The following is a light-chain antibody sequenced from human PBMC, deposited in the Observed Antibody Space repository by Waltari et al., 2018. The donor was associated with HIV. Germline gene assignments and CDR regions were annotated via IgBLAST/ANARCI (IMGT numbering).Light chain of an antibody. J-gene: IGKJ5*01. CDR2: GVS. Sequence: QLTQSPSSLSASLGAKVTIPCRASQNIKTLLNWYQLRPGKAPRLLIYGVSGLPTGVPSRFTGGGSGADFTLTINNLQPEDFASYFCQQTYSVSITFGPGTRVEI. CDR3: QQTYSVSIT. V-gene: IGKV1-39*01. CDR1: QNIKTL.